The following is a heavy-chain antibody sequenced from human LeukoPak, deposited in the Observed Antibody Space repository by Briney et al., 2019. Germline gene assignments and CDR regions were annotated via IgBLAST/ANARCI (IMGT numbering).Heavy chain of an antibody. Sequence: PGGSLRLSCAASGFTFSGYSMNWVRQAPGKGLEWVSSISSSSSYIYYADSVKGRFTISRDNAKNSLYLQMNSLRAEDTAVYYCAKDQGPSRYYYYYMDVWGKGTTVTVSS. CDR1: GFTFSGYS. J-gene: IGHJ6*03. CDR2: ISSSSSYI. CDR3: AKDQGPSRYYYYYMDV. V-gene: IGHV3-21*01.